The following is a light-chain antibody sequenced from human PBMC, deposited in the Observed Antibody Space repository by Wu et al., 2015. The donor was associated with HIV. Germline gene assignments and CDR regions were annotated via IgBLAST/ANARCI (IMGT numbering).Light chain of an antibody. CDR2: GAA. CDR1: LSINSNY. V-gene: IGKV3-20*01. J-gene: IGKJ4*01. CDR3: QLYGYSLL. Sequence: EIVLTQSPVTLSLSPGDRATLSCRASLSINSNYLAWYQQKPGQAPRLLFFGAAIRATDIPDRFSASGSGADFTLTISRLEPEDFAVYFCQLYGYSLLFGGGSKVEI.